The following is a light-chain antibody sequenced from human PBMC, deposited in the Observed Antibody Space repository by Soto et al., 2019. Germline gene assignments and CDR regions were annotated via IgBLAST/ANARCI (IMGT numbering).Light chain of an antibody. CDR1: QIVSSSY. Sequence: EILLTQSPATLSLSPGERANISCRSSQIVSSSYLAWYQQKPGQATRLLFYGASSRATGIPDRFSGSGSGTDFTLTISRLEPEDFAVYYCQQYGSSPPITFGQGTRLEIK. CDR2: GAS. J-gene: IGKJ5*01. CDR3: QQYGSSPPIT. V-gene: IGKV3-20*01.